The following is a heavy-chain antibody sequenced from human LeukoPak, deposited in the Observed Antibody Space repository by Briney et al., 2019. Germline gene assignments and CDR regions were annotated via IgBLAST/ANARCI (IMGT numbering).Heavy chain of an antibody. J-gene: IGHJ3*02. CDR3: ASPTFRIAVAGRKSGAFDI. V-gene: IGHV4-39*01. Sequence: SETLSLTCTVSGGSISSSSYYWGWIRQPPGKGLEWIGSIYYSGSTYYNPSLKSRVTISVDTSKNQFSLKLSSVTAADTAVYYCASPTFRIAVAGRKSGAFDIWGHGTMVTVSS. D-gene: IGHD6-19*01. CDR2: IYYSGST. CDR1: GGSISSSSYY.